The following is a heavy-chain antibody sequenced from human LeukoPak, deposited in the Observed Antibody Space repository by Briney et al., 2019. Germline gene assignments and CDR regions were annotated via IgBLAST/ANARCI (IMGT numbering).Heavy chain of an antibody. CDR3: ARHKSYGDAFNI. D-gene: IGHD3-16*01. J-gene: IGHJ3*02. V-gene: IGHV4-59*01. CDR1: GGSLSSYY. CDR2: IYYSGST. Sequence: SETLSLTCTVSGGSLSSYYWSWVRQPPRKGLGWIGYIYYSGSTNYNPSLKGRVTISVDTSKNQFSLKLSSVTAADTAVYYCARHKSYGDAFNIWGQGTMVTVSS.